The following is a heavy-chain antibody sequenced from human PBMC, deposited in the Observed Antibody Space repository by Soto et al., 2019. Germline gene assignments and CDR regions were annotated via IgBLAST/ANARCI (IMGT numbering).Heavy chain of an antibody. Sequence: GGSLRLSCAASGFTFSSYGMHWVRQAPGKGLEWVAVIWYDGSNKYYADSVKGRFTISRDNSKNTLYLQMNSLRAEDTAVYYCARGMIEFGYSYGSPYYFDYWGQGTLVTVSS. CDR1: GFTFSSYG. J-gene: IGHJ4*02. D-gene: IGHD5-18*01. CDR3: ARGMIEFGYSYGSPYYFDY. CDR2: IWYDGSNK. V-gene: IGHV3-33*01.